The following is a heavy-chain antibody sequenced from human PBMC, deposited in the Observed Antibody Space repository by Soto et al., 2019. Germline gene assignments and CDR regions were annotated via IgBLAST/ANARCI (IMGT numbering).Heavy chain of an antibody. J-gene: IGHJ4*02. D-gene: IGHD2-2*01. CDR1: AGSINTDNW. CDR3: ASRVVAPPY. V-gene: IGHV4-4*02. CDR2: IHHRGGT. Sequence: QELLQESGPRLVKPSGTLSLTCAVSAGSINTDNWWSWVRQPLGKGLEWRGEIHHRGGTNDNPSLKGRIIRLVDKAKNQFSLNLRCGTAADTAVFYCASRVVAPPYWGQGTLGTVSS.